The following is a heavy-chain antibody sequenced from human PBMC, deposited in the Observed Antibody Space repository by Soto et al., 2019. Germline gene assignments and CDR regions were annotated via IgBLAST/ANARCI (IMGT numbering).Heavy chain of an antibody. D-gene: IGHD4-17*01. Sequence: QVQLQESGPGLVKPSETLSLICTVSGGSVSSGSYYWSWIRQPPGKGLEWIGYIYYSGSTNYNPSLKSRVTISVDTSKNQFSLKLSSVTAADTAVYYCARDRWLMTTVTMRAFDIWGQGTMVTVSS. J-gene: IGHJ3*02. CDR3: ARDRWLMTTVTMRAFDI. V-gene: IGHV4-61*01. CDR2: IYYSGST. CDR1: GGSVSSGSYY.